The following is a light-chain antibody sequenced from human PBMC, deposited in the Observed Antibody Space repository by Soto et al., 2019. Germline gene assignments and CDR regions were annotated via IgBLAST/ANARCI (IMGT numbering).Light chain of an antibody. CDR3: SSYTSSSTFCG. Sequence: QSVLTQPASVSGSPGQSITISCTGTSSDVGGYNYVSWYQQHPGKAPKLMIYDVSNRPSGVSNRFSGSKSGNTASLTISGLQAEDEADYYCSSYTSSSTFCGFGTGTKVTVL. V-gene: IGLV2-14*01. J-gene: IGLJ1*01. CDR2: DVS. CDR1: SSDVGGYNY.